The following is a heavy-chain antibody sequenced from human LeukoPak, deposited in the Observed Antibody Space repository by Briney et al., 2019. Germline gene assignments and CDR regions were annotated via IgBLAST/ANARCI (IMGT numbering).Heavy chain of an antibody. J-gene: IGHJ6*03. V-gene: IGHV3-74*01. D-gene: IGHD3-9*01. CDR2: MSTDGYYT. CDR3: ARAADILTGYPQYYYYYYMDV. Sequence: GGSLRLSCAASGLTFSSYWMHWVRQAPGKGLVWVSRMSTDGYYTTYADSVKGRFTISRDNSKSTLYLQMNSLRAEDTAVYYCARAADILTGYPQYYYYYYMDVWGKGTTVTVSS. CDR1: GLTFSSYW.